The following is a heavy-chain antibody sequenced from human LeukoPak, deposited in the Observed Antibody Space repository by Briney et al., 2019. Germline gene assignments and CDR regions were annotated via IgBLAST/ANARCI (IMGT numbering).Heavy chain of an antibody. J-gene: IGHJ4*02. Sequence: PGGSLRLSCAASGFTFSSYGMHWVRQAPGKALEWVSFIWYDGSNKYYADSVKGRFTISRDNSKNTLYLQMNSLRAEDTAVYYCARVLVVSDWTNIDYWGQGTLVTVSS. CDR1: GFTFSSYG. CDR2: IWYDGSNK. CDR3: ARVLVVSDWTNIDY. D-gene: IGHD1/OR15-1a*01. V-gene: IGHV3-33*01.